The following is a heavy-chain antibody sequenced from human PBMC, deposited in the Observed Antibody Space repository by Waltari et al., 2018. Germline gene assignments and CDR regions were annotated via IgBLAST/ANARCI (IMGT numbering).Heavy chain of an antibody. J-gene: IGHJ4*02. V-gene: IGHV4-61*02. CDR3: ARGPLLSKVDY. CDR1: GGSIDSGSYY. D-gene: IGHD1-26*01. Sequence: QVQLQESGPGLVKPSQTLSLTCTVSGGSIDSGSYYWRWIRQPAGKGLEWIGRIYTSWSTNYNPVLNSRVTISGDTSKNQFSLNLRSVTAADTAVYYCARGPLLSKVDYWGQGTLVTVSS. CDR2: IYTSWST.